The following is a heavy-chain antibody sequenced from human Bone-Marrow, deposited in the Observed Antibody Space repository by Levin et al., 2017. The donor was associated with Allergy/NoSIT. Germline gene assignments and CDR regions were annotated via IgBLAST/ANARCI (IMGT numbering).Heavy chain of an antibody. V-gene: IGHV4-39*01. CDR1: GVSITTSSYF. CDR3: ARQTLRTRYSYGYYFDH. J-gene: IGHJ4*02. Sequence: KSSETLSLTCTVSGVSITTSSYFWGWVRQPPGKGLEWIGSMYHSGSTYYNSSLKSRVTISADTSKNQFSLKLSSVTAADTAVYYCARQTLRTRYSYGYYFDHWGQGTQVTVSS. CDR2: MYHSGST. D-gene: IGHD5-18*01.